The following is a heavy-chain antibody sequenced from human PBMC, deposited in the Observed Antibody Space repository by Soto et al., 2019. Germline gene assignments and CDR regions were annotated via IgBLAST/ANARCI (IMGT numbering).Heavy chain of an antibody. V-gene: IGHV6-1*01. CDR3: ARELPYYERIDSYFHX. CDR1: GDSVSGNSAA. Sequence: SQTLSLNCAISGDSVSGNSAAWNWIRQSPSIGLECLGSTYYRSKWYNYYAVSLKSRITATPDTSKNQLSLHLNSVTPEDTAVYYCARELPYYERIDSYFHXWGQGALVTVSX. J-gene: IGHJ4*02. CDR2: TYYRSKWYN. D-gene: IGHD3-16*01.